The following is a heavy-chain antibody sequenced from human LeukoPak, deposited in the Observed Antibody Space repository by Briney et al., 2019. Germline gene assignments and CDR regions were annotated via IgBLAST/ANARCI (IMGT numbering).Heavy chain of an antibody. V-gene: IGHV3-7*01. CDR3: AKEGGSGRGYFQH. CDR2: IKQDGSEK. Sequence: TGGSLRLSCAASGFTFSSYWMSWVRQAPGKGLEWVANIKQDGSEKYYVDSVKGRFTISRDNAKNTLYLQMNSLRAEDTAVYYCAKEGGSGRGYFQHWGQGTLVTVSS. CDR1: GFTFSSYW. D-gene: IGHD3-16*01. J-gene: IGHJ1*01.